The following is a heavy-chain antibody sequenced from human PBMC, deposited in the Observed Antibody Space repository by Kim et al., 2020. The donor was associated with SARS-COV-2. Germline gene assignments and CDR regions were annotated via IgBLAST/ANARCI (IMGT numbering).Heavy chain of an antibody. V-gene: IGHV4-39*01. D-gene: IGHD6-19*01. CDR2: TYYSGNT. CDR1: GGSISSSSYY. Sequence: SETLSLTCTVSGGSISSSSYYWGWIRQPPGKGREWIGTTYYSGNTYYNPSLKSRVTISVDTSKNQFSLKLSSVTAADTAVYYCGRHQRYSSGWYVAHYYYYMAVWGKGTSVPVSS. J-gene: IGHJ6*03. CDR3: GRHQRYSSGWYVAHYYYYMAV.